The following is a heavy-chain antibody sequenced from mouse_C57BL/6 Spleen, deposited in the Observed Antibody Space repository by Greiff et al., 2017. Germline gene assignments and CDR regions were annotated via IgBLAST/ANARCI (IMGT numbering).Heavy chain of an antibody. CDR3: ARTATVDYYYAMDY. Sequence: VHVKQSGPVLVKPGASVKMSCKASGYTFTDYYMNWVKQSHGKSLEWIGVINPYNGGTSYNQKFKGKATLTVDKSSSTAYMELNSLTSEDSAVYYCARTATVDYYYAMDYWGQGTSVTVSS. D-gene: IGHD1-1*01. CDR1: GYTFTDYY. CDR2: INPYNGGT. J-gene: IGHJ4*01. V-gene: IGHV1-19*01.